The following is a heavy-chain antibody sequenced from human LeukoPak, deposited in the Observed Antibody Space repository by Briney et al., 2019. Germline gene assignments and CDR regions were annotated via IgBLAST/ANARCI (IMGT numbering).Heavy chain of an antibody. J-gene: IGHJ6*03. CDR2: IYYSGST. CDR3: ARTTEGGYSYGSFYYYYMDV. D-gene: IGHD5-18*01. CDR1: GGSISSYY. Sequence: SETLSLTCAVSGGSISSYYWSWIRQPPGKGLEWIGFIYYSGSTNYNPSLKSRVTISVHTSKNQFSLKLSSVTAADTAVYYCARTTEGGYSYGSFYYYYMDVWGKGATVTISS. V-gene: IGHV4-59*01.